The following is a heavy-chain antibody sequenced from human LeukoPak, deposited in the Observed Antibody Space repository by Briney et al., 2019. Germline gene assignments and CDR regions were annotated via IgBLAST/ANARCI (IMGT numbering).Heavy chain of an antibody. D-gene: IGHD3-22*01. V-gene: IGHV4-59*01. Sequence: SETLSLTCTVPGGSISSYYWSWIRQPPGKGLEWIGYIYYSGSTNYNPSLKSRVTISVDTSKNQFSLKLSSVTAADTAVYYCARGLTAGYYDSSGDYWGQGTLVTVSS. J-gene: IGHJ4*02. CDR3: ARGLTAGYYDSSGDY. CDR2: IYYSGST. CDR1: GGSISSYY.